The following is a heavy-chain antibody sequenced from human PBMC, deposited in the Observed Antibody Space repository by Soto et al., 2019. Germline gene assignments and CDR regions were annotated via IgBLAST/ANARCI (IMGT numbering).Heavy chain of an antibody. J-gene: IGHJ6*02. V-gene: IGHV3-33*01. CDR1: GFTFSNYG. CDR2: IWYDGSNK. CDR3: ARDDIPGRAVAIYGMDV. Sequence: SLRLSCAASGFTFSNYGMHWVRQAPGKGLEWVADIWYDGSNKYYADSVKGRFTISRDNSKNTLYLQMNSLRAEDTAVYYCARDDIPGRAVAIYGMDVWGQGTTVTVSS. D-gene: IGHD6-19*01.